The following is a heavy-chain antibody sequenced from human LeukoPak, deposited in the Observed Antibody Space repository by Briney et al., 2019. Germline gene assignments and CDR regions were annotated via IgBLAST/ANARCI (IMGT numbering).Heavy chain of an antibody. CDR3: ARINTIFDYYFDY. CDR1: GGTFSSYA. J-gene: IGHJ4*02. D-gene: IGHD3-3*01. V-gene: IGHV1-69*01. Sequence: SVKVSCKASGGTFSSYAISWVRQAPGQGLEWMGGIIPIFGTANYAQKFQGRVTITADESTSTAYMELSSLRSEDTAVYYCARINTIFDYYFDYWGQGTLVILSS. CDR2: IIPIFGTA.